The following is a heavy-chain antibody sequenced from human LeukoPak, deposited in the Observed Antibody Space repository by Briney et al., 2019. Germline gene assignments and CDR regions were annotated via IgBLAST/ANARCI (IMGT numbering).Heavy chain of an antibody. Sequence: SETLSLICTVSGGSISSSSYYWGWIRQPPGKGLEWIGYIYYSGSTNYNPSLKSRVTISVDTSKNQFSLKLSSVTAADTAVYYCARVGVSSSWYLPNNYRYYYYMDVWGKGTTVTVSS. D-gene: IGHD6-13*01. J-gene: IGHJ6*03. CDR3: ARVGVSSSWYLPNNYRYYYYMDV. V-gene: IGHV4-61*05. CDR1: GGSISSSSYY. CDR2: IYYSGST.